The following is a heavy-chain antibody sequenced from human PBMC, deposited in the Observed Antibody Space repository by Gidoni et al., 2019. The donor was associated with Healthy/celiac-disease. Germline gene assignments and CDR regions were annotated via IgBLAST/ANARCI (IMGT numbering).Heavy chain of an antibody. Sequence: STVSGGSISSSGYYWGWIRQPPGKGLEWIGSIYYSGSTYYNPSLKSRVTISVDTSKNQFSLKLSSVTAADTAVYYCARHEPVAGDYWGQGTLVTVSS. CDR2: IYYSGST. V-gene: IGHV4-39*01. CDR1: GGSISSSGYY. J-gene: IGHJ4*02. CDR3: ARHEPVAGDY. D-gene: IGHD6-19*01.